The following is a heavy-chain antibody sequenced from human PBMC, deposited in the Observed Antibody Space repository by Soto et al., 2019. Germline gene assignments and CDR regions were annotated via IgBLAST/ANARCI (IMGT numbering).Heavy chain of an antibody. Sequence: HPGGSLRLSCAASGFTFSSYGMHWVRQAPGKGLEWVAVISYDGSDKDYADSVKGRFTISRDNSRNTLFLQMNSLRAEDTAVYYCARDYYKYYDSSGYYRSPAYWGQGTLVTVSS. CDR2: ISYDGSDK. CDR1: GFTFSSYG. V-gene: IGHV3-30*03. D-gene: IGHD3-22*01. J-gene: IGHJ4*02. CDR3: ARDYYKYYDSSGYYRSPAY.